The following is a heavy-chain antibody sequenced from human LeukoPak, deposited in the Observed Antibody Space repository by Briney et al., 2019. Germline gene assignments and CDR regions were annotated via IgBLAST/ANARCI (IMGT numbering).Heavy chain of an antibody. CDR3: ARDQAPGFREFFDAFDI. CDR2: ISAYNGNT. J-gene: IGHJ3*02. V-gene: IGHV1-18*01. D-gene: IGHD3-10*01. CDR1: GYTFTSYG. Sequence: ASVKVSCKASGYTFTSYGISWVRQAPGQGLEWMGWISAYNGNTNYAQKLQGRVTMTTDTSTSTAYMELRSLRSDDTAVYYCARDQAPGFREFFDAFDIWGQGTMVTVSS.